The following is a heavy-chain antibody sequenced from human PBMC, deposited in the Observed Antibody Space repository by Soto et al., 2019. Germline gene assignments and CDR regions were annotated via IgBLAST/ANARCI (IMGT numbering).Heavy chain of an antibody. Sequence: WASVKVSCKASGYTFTSYAMHWVRQAPGQRLEWMGWINAGNGDTKYSQKFQGRVTITRDTSASTAYMELSSLRSEDTAVYYCARASSSRNIVVVVAATRSLIDYWGQGTLVTVSS. CDR1: GYTFTSYA. CDR3: ARASSSRNIVVVVAATRSLIDY. V-gene: IGHV1-3*01. J-gene: IGHJ4*02. CDR2: INAGNGDT. D-gene: IGHD2-15*01.